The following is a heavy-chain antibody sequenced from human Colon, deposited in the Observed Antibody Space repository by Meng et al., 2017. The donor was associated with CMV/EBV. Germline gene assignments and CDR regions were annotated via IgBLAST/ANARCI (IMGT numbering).Heavy chain of an antibody. CDR2: IWYNGRDS. Sequence: GGSLRLSCVASGLNFSSHGMHWVRQPPGKGPEWVAVIWYNGRDSYYAASVKGRFTISRDNSKNTLYLQMNSLRVEDTAVYYCASIGDGYMRSDSTGMGVWGQGTTVTVSS. CDR1: GLNFSSHG. D-gene: IGHD5-24*01. V-gene: IGHV3-33*01. J-gene: IGHJ6*02. CDR3: ASIGDGYMRSDSTGMGV.